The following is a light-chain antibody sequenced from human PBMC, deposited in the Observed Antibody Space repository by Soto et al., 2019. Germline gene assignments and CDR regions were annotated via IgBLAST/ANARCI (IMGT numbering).Light chain of an antibody. CDR1: QSVSSSY. Sequence: EIVLTQSPATLSLSPGERATLSCRASQSVSSSYLAWYQQKPGQAPRLLIDGASSRATGIPERFRGSGSSTDFTLPISRLEPEDFAVYYCQQYGSSTGWTFGQGTKVEIK. CDR2: GAS. CDR3: QQYGSSTGWT. V-gene: IGKV3-20*01. J-gene: IGKJ1*01.